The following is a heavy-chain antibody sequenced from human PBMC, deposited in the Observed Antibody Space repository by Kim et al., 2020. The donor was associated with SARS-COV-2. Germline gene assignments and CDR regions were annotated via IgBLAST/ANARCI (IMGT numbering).Heavy chain of an antibody. CDR2: ISYDGSNK. D-gene: IGHD3-10*01. V-gene: IGHV3-30-3*01. CDR3: ARARAGGYRGSVDY. CDR1: GFTFSSYA. J-gene: IGHJ4*02. Sequence: GGSLRLSCAASGFTFSSYAMHWVRQAPGKGLEWVAVISYDGSNKYYADSVKGRFTISRDNSKNTLYLQMNSLRAEDTAAYYCARARAGGYRGSVDYRGEG.